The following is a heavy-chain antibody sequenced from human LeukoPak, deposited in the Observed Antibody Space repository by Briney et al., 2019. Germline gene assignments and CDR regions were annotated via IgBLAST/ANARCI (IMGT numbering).Heavy chain of an antibody. D-gene: IGHD2-15*01. CDR1: GGSISSHY. CDR2: IYYSEST. CDR3: ARRKYCSGGSCYGWWFDP. J-gene: IGHJ5*02. V-gene: IGHV4-59*11. Sequence: SETLSLTCTVSGGSISSHYWSWIRQPPGKGLEWIGYIYYSESTNYNPSLKSRVTISVDTSKNQFSLKLSSVTAADTAVYYCARRKYCSGGSCYGWWFDPWGQGTLVTVSS.